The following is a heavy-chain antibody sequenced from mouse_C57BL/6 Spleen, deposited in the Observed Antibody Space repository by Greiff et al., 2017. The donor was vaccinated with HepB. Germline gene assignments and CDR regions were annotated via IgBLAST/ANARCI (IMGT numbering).Heavy chain of an antibody. CDR1: GYTFTDYY. Sequence: EVQLQQSGPVLVKPGASVKMSCKASGYTFTDYYMNWVKQSHGKSLEWIGVINPYNGGTSYNQKFKGKATLTVDKSSSTAYMELNSLTSEDSAVYYCARGYYGSSYAMDYWGQGTSVTVSS. CDR3: ARGYYGSSYAMDY. D-gene: IGHD1-1*01. CDR2: INPYNGGT. V-gene: IGHV1-19*01. J-gene: IGHJ4*01.